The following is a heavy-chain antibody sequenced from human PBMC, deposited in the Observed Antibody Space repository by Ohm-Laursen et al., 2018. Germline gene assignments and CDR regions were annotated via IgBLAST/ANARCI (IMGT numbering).Heavy chain of an antibody. D-gene: IGHD3-9*01. CDR2: ISWNSAGI. J-gene: IGHJ4*02. Sequence: SLRLSCAASGFKFDEHAMHWVRQAPGKGLEWVSSISWNSAGIAYVDSVKGRFTISRDNAKNSLYLQMNSLRAEDTAVYYCARKVALRWLFVYYFDYWGQGTLVTVSS. V-gene: IGHV3-9*01. CDR1: GFKFDEHA. CDR3: ARKVALRWLFVYYFDY.